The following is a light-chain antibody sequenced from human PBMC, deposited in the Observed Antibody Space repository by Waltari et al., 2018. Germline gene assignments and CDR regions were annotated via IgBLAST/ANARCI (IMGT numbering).Light chain of an antibody. CDR2: DAS. CDR1: QSVTSN. J-gene: IGKJ4*01. Sequence: EIVLTQSPATLSLSPGERPTVSCSASQSVTSNLAWYQQKPGQAPRLLIYDASNRATGFPARFSGSGSGTDFTLTISSLEPEDFAVYYCQQRSNWPLTFGGGTKVEIK. CDR3: QQRSNWPLT. V-gene: IGKV3-11*01.